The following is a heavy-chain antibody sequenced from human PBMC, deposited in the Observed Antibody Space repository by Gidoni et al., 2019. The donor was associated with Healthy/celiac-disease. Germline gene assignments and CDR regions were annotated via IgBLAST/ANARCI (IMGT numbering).Heavy chain of an antibody. CDR2: IYHSGST. Sequence: QLQLQESGSGLVKPSQTLSLTCAVSGGSIHSGGYSWRWIRQPPGKGLEWIGYIYHSGSTYYNPSLKSRVTISVDRSKNQFSLKLSSVTAADTAVYYCARGRGGRTPTNWFDPWGQGTLVTVSS. D-gene: IGHD3-10*01. CDR3: ARGRGGRTPTNWFDP. V-gene: IGHV4-30-2*01. J-gene: IGHJ5*02. CDR1: GGSIHSGGYS.